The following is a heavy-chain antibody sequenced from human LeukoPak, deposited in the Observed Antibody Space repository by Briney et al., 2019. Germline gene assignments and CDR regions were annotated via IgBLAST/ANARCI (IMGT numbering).Heavy chain of an antibody. CDR1: GFTFSSYG. V-gene: IGHV3-23*01. J-gene: IGHJ4*02. D-gene: IGHD6-6*01. CDR3: AREMQVSF. Sequence: PSGGSLRLSCAVAGFTFSSYGMHWVRKAPGKGLEWVCSIGGSAGSTYYADSVKGRFTISRDNSKNILYLQMNSLRAEDTALYYCAREMQVSFWGQGTLVTVSS. CDR2: IGGSAGST.